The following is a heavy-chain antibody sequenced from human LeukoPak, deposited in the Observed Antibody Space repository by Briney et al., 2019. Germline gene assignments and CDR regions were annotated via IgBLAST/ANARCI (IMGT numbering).Heavy chain of an antibody. J-gene: IGHJ4*02. CDR3: AKDRIQLFGGPFDY. Sequence: PSETLSLTCTVSGDSISSGDYYWSWIRQPAGKGLEWIGRISSSGSTNYNPSLKSRVTISVDTSKNQFSLKLISVTAADTAVYYCAKDRIQLFGGPFDYWGQGTLVTVSS. V-gene: IGHV4-61*02. D-gene: IGHD3-16*01. CDR2: ISSSGST. CDR1: GDSISSGDYY.